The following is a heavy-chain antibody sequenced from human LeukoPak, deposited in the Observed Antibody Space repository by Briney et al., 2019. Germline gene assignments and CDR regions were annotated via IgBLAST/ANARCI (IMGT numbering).Heavy chain of an antibody. J-gene: IGHJ4*02. CDR3: ARFPRFGESLFDY. Sequence: PGGSLRLSCAASGFTFSSYSMKWVRQAPGKGLEWVSSVSSSSSYIYYADSVKGRFTISRDNAKNSLYLQMNSLRAEDTAVYYCARFPRFGESLFDYWGQGTLVTVSS. CDR2: VSSSSSYI. V-gene: IGHV3-21*01. CDR1: GFTFSSYS. D-gene: IGHD3-10*01.